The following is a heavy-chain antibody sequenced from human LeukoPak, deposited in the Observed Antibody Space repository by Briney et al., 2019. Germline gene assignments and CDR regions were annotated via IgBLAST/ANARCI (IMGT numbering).Heavy chain of an antibody. CDR1: GFTFSSYS. CDR2: ISSSSSYI. Sequence: GGSLRLSCAASGFTFSSYSMNWVRQVPGKGLEWVSSISSSSSYIYYADSVKGRFTISRDNAKNSLYLQMNSLRADDTAVYYCAKDFWASSSNWLALFDHWGQGTLVTVSS. J-gene: IGHJ4*02. V-gene: IGHV3-21*04. CDR3: AKDFWASSSNWLALFDH. D-gene: IGHD6-13*01.